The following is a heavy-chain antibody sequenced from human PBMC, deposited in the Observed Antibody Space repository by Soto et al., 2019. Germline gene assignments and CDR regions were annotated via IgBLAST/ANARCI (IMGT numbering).Heavy chain of an antibody. Sequence: EVQLLESGGGLVRPVGSLRLSCAASGFTFSSYAMNWVRQAPGKGLEWVSVISGSGGSTYYADAVKGRFTISRDNSKNTLYLQMNSLRAEDTAVYYCAKRTVGWYFDLWGRGTLVPVSS. D-gene: IGHD4-17*01. J-gene: IGHJ2*01. V-gene: IGHV3-23*01. CDR3: AKRTVGWYFDL. CDR1: GFTFSSYA. CDR2: ISGSGGST.